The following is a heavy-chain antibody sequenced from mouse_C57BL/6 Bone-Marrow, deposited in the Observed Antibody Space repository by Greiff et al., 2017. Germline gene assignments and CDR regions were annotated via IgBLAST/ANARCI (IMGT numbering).Heavy chain of an antibody. CDR1: GYTFTSYW. J-gene: IGHJ4*01. CDR3: TILTGAGAMDY. D-gene: IGHD4-1*01. Sequence: QVHVKQPGAELVKPGASVKVSCKASGYTFTSYWMHWVQQRPGQGLEWIGRIHPSDSDTNYNQKFKGKATLTVDKSSSTAYMQLSSLTSEDSAVYYCTILTGAGAMDYWGQGTSVTVSS. CDR2: IHPSDSDT. V-gene: IGHV1-74*01.